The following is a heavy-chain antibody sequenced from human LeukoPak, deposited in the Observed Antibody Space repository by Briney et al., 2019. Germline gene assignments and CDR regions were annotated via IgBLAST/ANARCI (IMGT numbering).Heavy chain of an antibody. CDR3: ARGISGSYFDY. Sequence: GGSLRLSCAAPGFTFSSYSLNWVRQAPGMGLEWVSSISSSSHYIYYADSVKGRFTISRDNSMNTLYLQMNSLRAEDTAVYYCARGISGSYFDYWGQGTLVTVSS. D-gene: IGHD1-26*01. V-gene: IGHV3-21*04. J-gene: IGHJ4*02. CDR2: ISSSSHYI. CDR1: GFTFSSYS.